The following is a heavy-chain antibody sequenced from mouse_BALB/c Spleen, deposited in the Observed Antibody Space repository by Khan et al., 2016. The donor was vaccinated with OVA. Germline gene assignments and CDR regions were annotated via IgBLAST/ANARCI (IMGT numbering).Heavy chain of an antibody. Sequence: VELVESGPGLVAPSQSLSITCTVSGFSLTTYGVHWVRQPPGKGLEWLGVIWAGGSTNYYSALMSRLSISKDNSKSQAVLKMNSMQTDDTAMYYCARAYYYGAWFAYWGQGTLVTVSA. CDR1: GFSLTTYG. J-gene: IGHJ3*01. D-gene: IGHD1-1*01. CDR2: IWAGGST. CDR3: ARAYYYGAWFAY. V-gene: IGHV2-9*02.